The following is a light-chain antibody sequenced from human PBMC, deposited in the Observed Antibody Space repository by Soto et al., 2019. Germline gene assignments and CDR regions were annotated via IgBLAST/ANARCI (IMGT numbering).Light chain of an antibody. CDR3: QQYKTSPLT. CDR2: KAS. J-gene: IGKJ4*01. V-gene: IGKV1-5*03. Sequence: DIQMTQSPSTLSASVGDRVTITCRASQSISTWLAWYQQKPGKAPKLLIDKASSLEGGVPSRFSGSGSGTEFNSPVSILRPEDFATYYCQQYKTSPLTVGGGTTVEI. CDR1: QSISTW.